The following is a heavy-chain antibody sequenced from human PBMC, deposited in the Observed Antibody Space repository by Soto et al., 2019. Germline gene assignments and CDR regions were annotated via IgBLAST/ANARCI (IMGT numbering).Heavy chain of an antibody. Sequence: QVQLVQSGAEVKKPGASVKVSCKASGYTFTSYGISWVRQAPGQGLEWMGWISAYNGNTNYTQKLQGRVTMTTDTSTSTAYMELRSLRSDDTAVYYCARDTPGYSSSWYPDYWGQGTLVTVSS. CDR3: ARDTPGYSSSWYPDY. V-gene: IGHV1-18*01. CDR2: ISAYNGNT. D-gene: IGHD6-13*01. CDR1: GYTFTSYG. J-gene: IGHJ4*02.